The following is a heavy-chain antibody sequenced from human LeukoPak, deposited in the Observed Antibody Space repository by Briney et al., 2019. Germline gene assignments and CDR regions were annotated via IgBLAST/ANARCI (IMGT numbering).Heavy chain of an antibody. V-gene: IGHV4-34*01. J-gene: IGHJ4*02. CDR2: INHSGST. Sequence: PSETLSLTCTVSGGSISSYYWSWIRQPPGKGLEWIGEINHSGSTNYNPSLKSRVTISVDTSKNQFSLKLSSVTAADTAVYYCARGMTTVTYAHSDYWGQGTLVTVSS. D-gene: IGHD4-17*01. CDR1: GGSISSYY. CDR3: ARGMTTVTYAHSDY.